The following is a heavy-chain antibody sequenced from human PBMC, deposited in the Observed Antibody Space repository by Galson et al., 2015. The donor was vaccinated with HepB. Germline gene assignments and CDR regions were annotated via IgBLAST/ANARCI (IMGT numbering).Heavy chain of an antibody. V-gene: IGHV3-15*04. Sequence: SLRLSCAASGFSFTNAWMSWVRQAPGKGLEWVGHIESKTDGGTTDYAAPVKGRFTISRDDSKNTLHLQMNSLKTKDTAVYYCTTVLAYCSGGSCYSSGWLPSWFDPWGQGTLVTVSS. D-gene: IGHD2-15*01. CDR2: IESKTDGGTT. CDR1: GFSFTNAW. CDR3: TTVLAYCSGGSCYSSGWLPSWFDP. J-gene: IGHJ5*02.